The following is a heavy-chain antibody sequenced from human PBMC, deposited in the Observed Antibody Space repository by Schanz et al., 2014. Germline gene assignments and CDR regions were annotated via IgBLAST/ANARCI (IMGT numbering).Heavy chain of an antibody. J-gene: IGHJ6*02. D-gene: IGHD6-6*01. CDR2: ISNSGYTI. V-gene: IGHV3-11*01. Sequence: QVQLVESGGGLVKPGGSLRLSCAASGFTFSDYYMNWIRQAPGKGLEWVSYISNSGYTIYYADSVKGRFTISRDNAKTSRYLKMNSRRAGAPAVYYCARAPPPYSSSPYYWYYGMDVWGQGTTVTVSS. CDR1: GFTFSDYY. CDR3: ARAPPPYSSSPYYWYYGMDV.